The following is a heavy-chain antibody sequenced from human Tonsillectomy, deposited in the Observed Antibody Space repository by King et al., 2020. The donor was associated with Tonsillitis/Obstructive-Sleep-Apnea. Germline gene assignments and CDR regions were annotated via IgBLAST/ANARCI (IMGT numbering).Heavy chain of an antibody. CDR2: VFPGDSDT. D-gene: IGHD2-21*01. V-gene: IGHV5-51*01. Sequence: VQLVQSGAEVRKPGESLKISCKGSGYRFTSQWIGWVRQMPGKGVEWMGGVFPGDSDTKYSPSFQGHVTISADASISTAYLQWSSLKASDTAIYYCVRHGDDYKPPDHWGQGTRVTVSS. CDR1: GYRFTSQW. CDR3: VRHGDDYKPPDH. J-gene: IGHJ4*02.